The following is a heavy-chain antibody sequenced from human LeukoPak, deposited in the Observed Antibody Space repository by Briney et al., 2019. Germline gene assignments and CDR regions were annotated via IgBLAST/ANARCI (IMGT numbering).Heavy chain of an antibody. CDR3: ARAKTLRFLEWFSGFGY. D-gene: IGHD3-3*01. V-gene: IGHV1-46*01. Sequence: ASVKVSCKASGYTFTSYYMHWVRQAPGQGLEWMGIINPSGGSTSYAQKFQGRVTMTRDTSTSTVYMELSSLRSEDTAVYYCARAKTLRFLEWFSGFGYWGQGTLVTVSS. CDR1: GYTFTSYY. CDR2: INPSGGST. J-gene: IGHJ4*02.